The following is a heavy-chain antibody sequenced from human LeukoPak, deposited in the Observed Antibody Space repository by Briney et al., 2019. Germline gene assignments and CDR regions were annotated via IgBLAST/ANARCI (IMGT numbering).Heavy chain of an antibody. D-gene: IGHD3-10*01. J-gene: IGHJ6*04. CDR3: ARALSGSYLALDV. CDR1: GSTFTSYY. V-gene: IGHV1-46*01. Sequence: ASVKVSCKASGSTFTSYYMHWVRQAPGQGLEWMGIINPSGGSTTYAQKFQGRVTMTRDTSTRTVYMDLTSLRSEDTAVYYCARALSGSYLALDVWGKGTTITVSS. CDR2: INPSGGST.